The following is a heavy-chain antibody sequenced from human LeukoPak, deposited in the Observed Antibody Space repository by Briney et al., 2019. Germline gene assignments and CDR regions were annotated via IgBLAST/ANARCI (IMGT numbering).Heavy chain of an antibody. J-gene: IGHJ4*02. CDR3: ASQPNYYDSSGYYNY. V-gene: IGHV4-34*01. D-gene: IGHD3-22*01. CDR2: INHSGST. CDR1: GGSFSGYY. Sequence: SETLSLTCAVYGGSFSGYYWSWIRQPPGKGLEWIGEINHSGSTNYNPSLKSRVTISVDTSKNQFSLKLSSVTAADTAVYYCASQPNYYDSSGYYNYWGQGTLVTVSS.